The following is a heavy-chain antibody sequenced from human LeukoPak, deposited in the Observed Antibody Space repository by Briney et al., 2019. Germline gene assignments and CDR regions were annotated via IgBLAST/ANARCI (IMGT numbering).Heavy chain of an antibody. V-gene: IGHV3-21*01. CDR1: GFTFSSYS. Sequence: KSGGSLRLSCAASGFTFSSYSMNWVRQAPGKGLECVSSISSSSSYIYYADSVKGRFTISRDNAKNSLYLQMNSLRAEDTAVYYCARDQLYYYDSSGYLTPPFDYWGQGALVTVSS. CDR2: ISSSSSYI. J-gene: IGHJ4*02. D-gene: IGHD3-22*01. CDR3: ARDQLYYYDSSGYLTPPFDY.